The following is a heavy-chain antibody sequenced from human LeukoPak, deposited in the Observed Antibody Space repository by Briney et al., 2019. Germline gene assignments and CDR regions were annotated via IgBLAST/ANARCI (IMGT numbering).Heavy chain of an antibody. D-gene: IGHD7-27*01. V-gene: IGHV3-30-3*01. J-gene: IGHJ2*01. CDR3: ARAIGANWETHWYFDL. CDR2: ISYDGSNK. CDR1: GFTFSSYA. Sequence: GGSLRLSCAASGFTFSSYAMHWVRQAPGKGLEWVAVISYDGSNKYYADSVKGRFTISRDNSKNTLYLQMNSLRAEDTAVYYCARAIGANWETHWYFDLWGRGTLVTVSS.